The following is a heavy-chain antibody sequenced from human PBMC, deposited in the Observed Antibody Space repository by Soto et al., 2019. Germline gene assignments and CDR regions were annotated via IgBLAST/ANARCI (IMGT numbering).Heavy chain of an antibody. CDR1: GFNVGAFA. V-gene: IGHV3-23*01. D-gene: IGHD4-17*01. CDR2: ISVSDAFI. Sequence: GGSLRLSCAASGFNVGAFAVNWVRQAPGKGLEWVSGISVSDAFIYYADSVRGRFSISRDASENILYLQMNSLRAEDTAVYYCARDFYGDFSYWGQGTLVTVSS. CDR3: ARDFYGDFSY. J-gene: IGHJ4*02.